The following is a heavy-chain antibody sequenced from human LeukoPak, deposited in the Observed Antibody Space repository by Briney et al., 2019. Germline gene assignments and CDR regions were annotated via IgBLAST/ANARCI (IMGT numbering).Heavy chain of an antibody. CDR1: GFTFRSYT. Sequence: GGSLRLSCAASGFTFRSYTMNWVRQAPGKGLEWVSCISSSSSYIHYADSAKGRFTISRDNAKNSLYLQMNSLRVEDTAVYYCARDSTAEGNWGQGTLVMVSS. D-gene: IGHD7-27*01. V-gene: IGHV3-21*01. CDR2: ISSSSSYI. J-gene: IGHJ4*02. CDR3: ARDSTAEGN.